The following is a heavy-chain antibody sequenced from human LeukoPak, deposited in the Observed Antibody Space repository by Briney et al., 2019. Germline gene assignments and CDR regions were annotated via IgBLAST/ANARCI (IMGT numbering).Heavy chain of an antibody. CDR1: GFTFSSYS. J-gene: IGHJ6*02. CDR2: ISSSSSYI. D-gene: IGHD3-9*01. V-gene: IGHV3-21*01. Sequence: PGGSLRLSCAASGFTFSSYSMNWVRQAPGKGLEWVSSISSSSSYIYYADSVKGRFTISRDNAKNSLYLQMNSLRAEDTAVYYCARDHFGDILTGYYYYGMDVWGQGTTVTVSS. CDR3: ARDHFGDILTGYYYYGMDV.